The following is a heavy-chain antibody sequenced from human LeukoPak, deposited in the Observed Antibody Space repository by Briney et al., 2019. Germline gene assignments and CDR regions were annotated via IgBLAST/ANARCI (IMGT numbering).Heavy chain of an antibody. J-gene: IGHJ4*02. CDR3: ARGVATNRYYFDY. V-gene: IGHV1-3*01. CDR1: GYTFTSYA. Sequence: ASVTVSCKASGYTFTSYAMHWVRQAPGQRLEWMGWINAGNGNTKYSQKFQGRVTITRDTSASTAYMELSSLRSEDTAVYSCARGVATNRYYFDYWGQGTLVTVSS. D-gene: IGHD5-12*01. CDR2: INAGNGNT.